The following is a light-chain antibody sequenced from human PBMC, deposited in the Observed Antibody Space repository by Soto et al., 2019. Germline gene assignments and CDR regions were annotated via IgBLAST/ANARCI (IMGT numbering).Light chain of an antibody. CDR2: NTS. J-gene: IGKJ4*01. V-gene: IGKV1-5*03. CDR3: QQYNSNPIT. Sequence: DIQMTQSPSTLSASVGDRVTITCRASQSFSTWLALYQQKPGQAPNLLIYNTSILESGVPSRFSGSGSGTEFPLTISSLQPDDFATYYCQQYNSNPITFGGGTKVEIK. CDR1: QSFSTW.